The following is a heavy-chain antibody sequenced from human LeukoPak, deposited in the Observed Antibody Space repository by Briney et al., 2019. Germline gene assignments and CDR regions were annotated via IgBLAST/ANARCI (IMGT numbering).Heavy chain of an antibody. CDR1: GGTFISYA. Sequence: ASVKVSCKASGGTFISYAISWVRQAPGQGLEWMGGIIPIFGTANYAQKFQGRVTITADESTSTAYMELSSLRSEDTAVYYCARTNYGSGSYEDGMDVWGQGATVTVSS. V-gene: IGHV1-69*13. CDR2: IIPIFGTA. CDR3: ARTNYGSGSYEDGMDV. J-gene: IGHJ6*02. D-gene: IGHD3-10*01.